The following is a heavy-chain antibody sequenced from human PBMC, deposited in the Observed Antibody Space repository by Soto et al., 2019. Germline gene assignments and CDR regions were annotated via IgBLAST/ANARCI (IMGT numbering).Heavy chain of an antibody. CDR1: GFSFSSYW. Sequence: GGSLRLSCAASGFSFSSYWMSWVRQAPGKGLEWVANIKQDGGEKYYVDSVKGRFTISRDNAKNSLYLQMNSLRAEDTAVYYCGRDLRDWDSGSYSYDYWGQGTLVTVSS. J-gene: IGHJ4*02. CDR3: GRDLRDWDSGSYSYDY. D-gene: IGHD1-26*01. V-gene: IGHV3-7*04. CDR2: IKQDGGEK.